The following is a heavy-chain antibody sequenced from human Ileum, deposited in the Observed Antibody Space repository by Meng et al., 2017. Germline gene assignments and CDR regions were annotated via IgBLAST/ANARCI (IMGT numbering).Heavy chain of an antibody. CDR1: GFIFSNAW. Sequence: GESLKISCATSGFIFSNAWMNWVRQAPGKGLEWVASITPDGSETYYVDSVKCRFTISRDNATRSLFLQMDSLRMEDTALYYCARDRAYKAFDIWGQGTMVTVSS. CDR2: ITPDGSET. V-gene: IGHV3-7*01. CDR3: ARDRAYKAFDI. J-gene: IGHJ3*02. D-gene: IGHD3-16*01.